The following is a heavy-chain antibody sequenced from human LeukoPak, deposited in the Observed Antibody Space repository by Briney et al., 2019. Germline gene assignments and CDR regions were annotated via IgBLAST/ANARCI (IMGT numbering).Heavy chain of an antibody. Sequence: GGSLRLSCAAPGFTFSSDGMHWVRQAPGGGLEWVAVISYDGSNKYYADSVKGRFTISRDNSKNTLYLQMNSLRAEDTAIYFCARDRYGDFVFDYWGQGTLVTVSS. D-gene: IGHD4-17*01. CDR2: ISYDGSNK. V-gene: IGHV3-30*03. CDR3: ARDRYGDFVFDY. CDR1: GFTFSSDG. J-gene: IGHJ4*02.